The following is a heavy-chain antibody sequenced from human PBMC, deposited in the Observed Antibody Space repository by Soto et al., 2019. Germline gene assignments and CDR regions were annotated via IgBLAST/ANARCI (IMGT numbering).Heavy chain of an antibody. J-gene: IGHJ6*02. V-gene: IGHV4-59*01. CDR1: GGSISSYY. CDR3: AGANGEFYYYYGMDV. CDR2: IYYSGST. D-gene: IGHD3-10*01. Sequence: VQLLESGPGLVKPSETLSLTCTVSGGSISSYYWSWIRQPPGKGLEWIGYIYYSGSTNYNPSLKSRVTISVDTSKNQFSLKLSSVTAADTAVYYCAGANGEFYYYYGMDVWGQGTTVTVSS.